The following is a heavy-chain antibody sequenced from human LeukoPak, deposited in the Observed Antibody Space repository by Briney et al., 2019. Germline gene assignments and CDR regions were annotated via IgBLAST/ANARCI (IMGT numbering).Heavy chain of an antibody. CDR3: ARAVERLLYYFDY. Sequence: ASVKVSCKASGYTFTSYYMHWVRQAPGQGLEWMGIIIPSGGSTSYAQKFQGRVTMTRDMSTSTVYMELSSLRSEDTAVYYCARAVERLLYYFDYWGQGTLVTVSS. V-gene: IGHV1-46*01. J-gene: IGHJ4*02. CDR1: GYTFTSYY. D-gene: IGHD2/OR15-2a*01. CDR2: IIPSGGST.